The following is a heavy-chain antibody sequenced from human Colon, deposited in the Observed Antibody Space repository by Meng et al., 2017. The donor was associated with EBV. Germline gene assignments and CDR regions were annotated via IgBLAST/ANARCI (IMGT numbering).Heavy chain of an antibody. CDR3: ARVWQSLTAFFDS. CDR1: GGSISSSHW. CDR2: VYHTGSN. V-gene: IGHV4-4*02. Sequence: QGKLQEAGPGLVKRSGTLSPSVAVVGGSISSSHWWTWVRQPPGKGLEWIGEVYHTGSNKYNPSLKSRLTISVDKSKNQFSLNLTSVTAADTAVYYCARVWQSLTAFFDSWGQGTLVTVSS. D-gene: IGHD2-21*01. J-gene: IGHJ4*02.